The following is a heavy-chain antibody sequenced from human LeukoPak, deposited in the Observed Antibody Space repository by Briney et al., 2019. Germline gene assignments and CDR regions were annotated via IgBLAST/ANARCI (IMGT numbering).Heavy chain of an antibody. J-gene: IGHJ5*02. CDR2: MNPNSGNT. CDR3: ARGSMATPYNWFDP. Sequence: GASVKVSCKASGYTFTSYDINWVRQATGQGLEWMGWMNPNSGNTGYTQKFQGRVTMTRNTSVSTAYMELSSLRSEDTAVYYCARGSMATPYNWFDPWGQGTLVIVSS. CDR1: GYTFTSYD. V-gene: IGHV1-8*01. D-gene: IGHD2/OR15-2a*01.